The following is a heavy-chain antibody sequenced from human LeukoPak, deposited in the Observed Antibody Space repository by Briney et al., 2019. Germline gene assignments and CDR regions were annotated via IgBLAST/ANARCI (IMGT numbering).Heavy chain of an antibody. D-gene: IGHD3-22*01. CDR3: AKVFEYDSSGFPHAFDI. V-gene: IGHV3-30*02. CDR1: GFTFSSYG. CDR2: IRYDGSNK. Sequence: SGGSLRLSCAASGFTFSSYGMHWVRQAPGKGLEWVAFIRYDGSNKYYADSVKGRFTISRDNSKNTLYLQMNSLRAEDTAVYYCAKVFEYDSSGFPHAFDIWGQGTMVTVSS. J-gene: IGHJ3*02.